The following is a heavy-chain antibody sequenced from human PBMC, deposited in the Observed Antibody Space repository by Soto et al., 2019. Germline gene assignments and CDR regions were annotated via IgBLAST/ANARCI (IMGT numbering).Heavy chain of an antibody. CDR2: ISNDGSNK. V-gene: IGHV3-30*18. D-gene: IGHD3-22*01. J-gene: IGHJ4*02. Sequence: GSLRLSCAASGFTFSNYGMHWVRRAPGKGLEWVAVISNDGSNKYYADSVKGRFTISRDNSKNTLYLQMNSLRAEDTAVYYCAKEWVYDSSGWSFDYWGQGTLVTVSS. CDR1: GFTFSNYG. CDR3: AKEWVYDSSGWSFDY.